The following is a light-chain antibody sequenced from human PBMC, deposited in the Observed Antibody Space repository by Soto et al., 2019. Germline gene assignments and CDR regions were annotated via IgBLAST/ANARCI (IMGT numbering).Light chain of an antibody. Sequence: DIQMTQSPSTLSASVGDRVTVTCRASQNIGSWVAWYQQKPGKAPNLLIYKASTLENGVPSRFSGTGSGTEFTLTISSLQPDDFATYYCQQYSPYSARTFGHGTKVEVK. J-gene: IGKJ1*01. CDR1: QNIGSW. CDR2: KAS. CDR3: QQYSPYSART. V-gene: IGKV1-5*03.